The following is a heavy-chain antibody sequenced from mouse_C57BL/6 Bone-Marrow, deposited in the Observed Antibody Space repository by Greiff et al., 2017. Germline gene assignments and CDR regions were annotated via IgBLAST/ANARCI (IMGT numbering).Heavy chain of an antibody. D-gene: IGHD2-3*01. J-gene: IGHJ1*03. CDR2: INPYNGGT. V-gene: IGHV1-19*01. Sequence: VHVKQSGPVLVKPGASVKMSCKASGYTFTDYYMNWVKQSHGKSLEWIGVINPYNGGTSYNQKFKGKATLTVDKSSSTAYMELNSLTSEDSAVYYCAREGWLLWYFDVWGTGTTVTVSS. CDR3: AREGWLLWYFDV. CDR1: GYTFTDYY.